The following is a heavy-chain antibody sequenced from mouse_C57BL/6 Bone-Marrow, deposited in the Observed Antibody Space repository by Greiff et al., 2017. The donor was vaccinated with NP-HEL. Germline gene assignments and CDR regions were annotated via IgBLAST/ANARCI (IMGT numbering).Heavy chain of an antibody. D-gene: IGHD1-1*01. CDR1: GFSLSTFGMG. J-gene: IGHJ3*01. CDR2: IWWDDDK. V-gene: IGHV8-8*01. Sequence: QVTLKESGPGILQPSQTLSLTCSFSGFSLSTFGMGLGWIRQPSGKGLEWLAHIWWDDDKYYNPALKSRLTISKDTSKNQVFLKIANVDTADTATYYCARMGYYYGSSYPPWFAYWGQGTLVTVSA. CDR3: ARMGYYYGSSYPPWFAY.